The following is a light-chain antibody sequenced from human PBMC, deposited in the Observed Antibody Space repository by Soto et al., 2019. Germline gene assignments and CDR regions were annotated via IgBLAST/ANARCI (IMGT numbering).Light chain of an antibody. Sequence: EIVLRQSPATLSLSPGERATLSCRASQSVRSFLAWYQQKPGQAPRLLIYDASNRATGVPGRFSGSGSGTDFTLTISSLEPEDFVVYYCQQRSSWPPALSFGGGTKVE. CDR1: QSVRSF. CDR2: DAS. J-gene: IGKJ4*01. CDR3: QQRSSWPPALS. V-gene: IGKV3-11*01.